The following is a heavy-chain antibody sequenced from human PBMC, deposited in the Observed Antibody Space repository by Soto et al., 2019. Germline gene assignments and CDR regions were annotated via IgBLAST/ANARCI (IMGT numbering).Heavy chain of an antibody. J-gene: IGHJ4*02. CDR1: GASIASSSYY. V-gene: IGHV4-39*01. CDR3: ARHEYSDFYFDY. CDR2: IYYSGTT. D-gene: IGHD4-4*01. Sequence: SETLSLTFTVSGASIASSSYYWAWIRQPPGKGLEWVGSIYYSGTTSYNPSLKSRVTISIDTSQSQFSLKLRSVSAADAAVYYCARHEYSDFYFDYWGQGTPVTAPQ.